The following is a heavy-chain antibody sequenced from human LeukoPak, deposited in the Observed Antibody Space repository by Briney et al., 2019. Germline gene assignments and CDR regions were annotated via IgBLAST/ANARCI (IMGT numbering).Heavy chain of an antibody. CDR3: ARGFLWFGGPDAFDI. V-gene: IGHV1-2*02. J-gene: IGHJ3*02. CDR1: GYTFTGYY. Sequence: ASVKVSCKASGYTFTGYYMHWVRQAPGQGLEWMGWINPNSGGTKYGQKFQGSVTRTRDTSISTAYMELSRLRSDDTAVYYCARGFLWFGGPDAFDIWGLGTMLTVSS. D-gene: IGHD3-10*01. CDR2: INPNSGGT.